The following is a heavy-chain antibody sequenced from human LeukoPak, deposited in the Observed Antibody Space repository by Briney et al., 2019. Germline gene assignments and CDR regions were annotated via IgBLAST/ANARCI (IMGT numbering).Heavy chain of an antibody. J-gene: IGHJ4*02. D-gene: IGHD5-18*01. CDR1: GGTFSSYA. Sequence: GASVKVSCKASGGTFSSYAISWVRQAPGQGLEWMGGIIPIFGTANYAQKFQGRVTITADESTSTAYMELISLRSEDTAVYYCARGYSYGHKGRYYFDYWGQGTLVTVSS. V-gene: IGHV1-69*01. CDR2: IIPIFGTA. CDR3: ARGYSYGHKGRYYFDY.